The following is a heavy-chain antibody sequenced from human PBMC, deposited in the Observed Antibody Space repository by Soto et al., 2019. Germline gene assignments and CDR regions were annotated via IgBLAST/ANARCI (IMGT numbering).Heavy chain of an antibody. J-gene: IGHJ4*02. CDR2: ISSSGGTP. CDR1: GFTFSSYA. D-gene: IGHD3-22*01. Sequence: GGSLRLSCAASGFTFSSYAMSWVRQAPGKGLEWVASISSSGGTPYYADSVEGRFTISRDNSRDTLYLQMHSLRAEDTAVYFCAKGLYDNSGYYLPNWGQGTLVTVSS. CDR3: AKGLYDNSGYYLPN. V-gene: IGHV3-23*01.